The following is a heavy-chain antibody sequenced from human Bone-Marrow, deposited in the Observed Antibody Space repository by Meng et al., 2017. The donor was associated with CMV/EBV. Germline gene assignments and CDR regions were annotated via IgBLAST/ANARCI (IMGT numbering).Heavy chain of an antibody. CDR3: AKDLTGGYCVGGGCRRLDP. Sequence: FSSFGIHWVRQAPGKGLQWVAVISSDGSNKYYGDSVQGRFTISRDNSKNTLYLQMNSLRAEDTAVYYCAKDLTGGYCVGGGCRRLDPWDQGTLVTVSS. CDR1: FSSFG. J-gene: IGHJ5*02. D-gene: IGHD2-15*01. V-gene: IGHV3-30*18. CDR2: ISSDGSNK.